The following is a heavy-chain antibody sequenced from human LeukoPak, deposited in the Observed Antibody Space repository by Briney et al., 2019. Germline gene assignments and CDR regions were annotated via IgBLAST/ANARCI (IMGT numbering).Heavy chain of an antibody. Sequence: GASVKVSCKASGYTFTSYAMHWVRQAPGQRLEWMGWINAGNGNTKYSQKFQGRVTITRDTSASTAYMELSSLRSEDTAVYYCARHSKRLQLLGELVYWFDPWGQGTLVTVSS. V-gene: IGHV1-3*01. CDR2: INAGNGNT. D-gene: IGHD5-24*01. CDR3: ARHSKRLQLLGELVYWFDP. CDR1: GYTFTSYA. J-gene: IGHJ5*02.